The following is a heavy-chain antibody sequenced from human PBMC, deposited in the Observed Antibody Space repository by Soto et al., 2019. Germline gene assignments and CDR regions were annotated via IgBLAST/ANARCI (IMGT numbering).Heavy chain of an antibody. Sequence: QITLKESGPTLVKPTQTLTLTCTLSGFSLSTSGAGVGWIRQPPGKALEWLALIYWDDDKRYSPSLKSRLTIXKXTSKNQVVLTMTNMDPVDTATYYCAHKGDGYRGFKYWGQGTLVTVSS. CDR2: IYWDDDK. CDR3: AHKGDGYRGFKY. J-gene: IGHJ4*02. D-gene: IGHD5-12*01. V-gene: IGHV2-5*02. CDR1: GFSLSTSGAG.